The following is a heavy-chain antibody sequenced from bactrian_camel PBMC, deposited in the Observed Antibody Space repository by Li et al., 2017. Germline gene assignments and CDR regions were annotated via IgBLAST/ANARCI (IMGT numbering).Heavy chain of an antibody. Sequence: VQLVESGGDLVQPGGSLTLSCKASGFTFNGYAMTWVRRSPGKGLEWVSAINGGASVTYYDDSVKGRFTVSRANAKNTLYLRLNALETEDTGIYYCAREDRLHYDYWGQGTQVTVS. CDR2: INGGASVT. CDR3: AREDRLHYDY. J-gene: IGHJ4*01. D-gene: IGHD1*01. CDR1: GFTFNGYA. V-gene: IGHV3S31*01.